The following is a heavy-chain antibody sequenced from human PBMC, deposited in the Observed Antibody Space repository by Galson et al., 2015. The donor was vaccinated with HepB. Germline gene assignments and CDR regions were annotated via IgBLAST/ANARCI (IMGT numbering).Heavy chain of an antibody. D-gene: IGHD5-12*01. J-gene: IGHJ5*02. CDR1: GGPFSDYF. Sequence: LSLTCGVSGGPFSDYFWTWIRQPPGRGLEWMGEIRQSGTTSYNSSLGGRLTISLDTSKTQFSLSSVTAADTALYYCARGGASRYSSWGQGTLVTVSS. CDR3: ARGGASRYSS. V-gene: IGHV4-34*01. CDR2: IRQSGTT.